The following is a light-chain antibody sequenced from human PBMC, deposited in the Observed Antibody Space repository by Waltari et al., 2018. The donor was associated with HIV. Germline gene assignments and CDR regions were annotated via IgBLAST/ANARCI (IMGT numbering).Light chain of an antibody. J-gene: IGKJ2*01. CDR3: QQYDSGPRGIT. Sequence: EIVMTQSPPTLSVSPRQRVTLSCRASQRISAKVAWYQQRPGQAPRLLIYEAATRPTGIPARFSGSGSGTEFTLTISSLQSEDFATYFCQQYDSGPRGITFGQGTMLEIK. CDR1: QRISAK. CDR2: EAA. V-gene: IGKV3-15*01.